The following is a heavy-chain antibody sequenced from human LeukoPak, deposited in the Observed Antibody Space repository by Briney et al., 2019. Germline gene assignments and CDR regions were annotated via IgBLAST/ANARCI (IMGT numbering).Heavy chain of an antibody. CDR2: ISSSGSTI. J-gene: IGHJ4*02. CDR3: ARELMITFGGVVVNKYYFDY. CDR1: EFTFSDYY. Sequence: GGSLRLSCAASEFTFSDYYMSWIRRAPGKGLEWVSYISSSGSTIYYADSVKGRFTISRDNAKNSLYLQMNSLRAEDTAVYYCARELMITFGGVVVNKYYFDYWGQGTLVTVSS. D-gene: IGHD3-16*02. V-gene: IGHV3-11*04.